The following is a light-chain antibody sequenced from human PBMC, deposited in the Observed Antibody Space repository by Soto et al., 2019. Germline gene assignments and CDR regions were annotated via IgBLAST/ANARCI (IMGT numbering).Light chain of an antibody. CDR2: AAS. Sequence: IQLTQSPSSLSASEGDRVTVTCRASQSINIYLNWYQQKPGKAPTLLIYAASSLQSGVPSRFSGGGSRTDFTLTISSLQPEDFATYYCQQSYRSPYTFGQGTKLEI. CDR1: QSINIY. V-gene: IGKV1-39*01. CDR3: QQSYRSPYT. J-gene: IGKJ2*01.